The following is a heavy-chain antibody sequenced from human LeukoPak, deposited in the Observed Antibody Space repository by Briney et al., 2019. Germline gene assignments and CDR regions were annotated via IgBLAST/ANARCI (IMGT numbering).Heavy chain of an antibody. D-gene: IGHD1-26*01. V-gene: IGHV3-30-3*02. CDR1: GFTFSSYA. Sequence: GRSLRLSCAASGFTFSSYAMHWVRQAPGKGLEWVAVISYDGSNKYYADSVKGRFTISRDNSKNSLYLQMNSLRTEDTALYYCAKSPGIVGATTVPWVYLDYWGQGTLVTVSS. CDR2: ISYDGSNK. J-gene: IGHJ4*02. CDR3: AKSPGIVGATTVPWVYLDY.